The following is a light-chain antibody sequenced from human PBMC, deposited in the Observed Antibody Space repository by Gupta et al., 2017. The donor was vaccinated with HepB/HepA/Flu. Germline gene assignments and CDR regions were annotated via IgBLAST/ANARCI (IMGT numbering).Light chain of an antibody. CDR1: QSVLYSSNNKNY. Sequence: DIVMTQSPDSLTISLGERATINCKSSQSVLYSSNNKNYLAWYQQTPGQPPKLLIYWASTRESGVPDRFSGSGSGTDFTLTISSLQAEDVAVYCCQQYYSKPVTFGQGTKLEIK. CDR3: QQYYSKPVT. V-gene: IGKV4-1*01. CDR2: WAS. J-gene: IGKJ2*01.